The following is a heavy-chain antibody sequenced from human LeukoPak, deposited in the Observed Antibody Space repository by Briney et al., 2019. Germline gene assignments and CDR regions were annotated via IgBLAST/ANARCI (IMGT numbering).Heavy chain of an antibody. CDR2: INSDGINT. Sequence: PGGSLRHSCAASGFTIRIYWMHWVRQAPGKGLVWVSRINSDGINTSYADSVKGRFTISRDNAKNSLYLQMNSLRAEDTAVYYCAELGITMIGGVWGKGTTVTISS. J-gene: IGHJ6*04. V-gene: IGHV3-74*01. CDR1: GFTIRIYW. D-gene: IGHD3-10*02. CDR3: AELGITMIGGV.